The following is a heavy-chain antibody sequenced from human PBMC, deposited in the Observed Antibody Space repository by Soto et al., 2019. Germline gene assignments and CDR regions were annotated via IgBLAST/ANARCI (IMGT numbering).Heavy chain of an antibody. V-gene: IGHV3-48*03. Sequence: EVQLVESGGGLVQPGGSLRLSCAPSGFTFSSYEMNWVRQAPGKGLEWVSYISSSGSPIYYADSVKGRFTISRDNAKNSLYLQMNSLRADDTAVYYCARGRGGTYTNNWYSRYYLDYWGQGALVTVSS. J-gene: IGHJ4*02. CDR1: GFTFSSYE. D-gene: IGHD1-7*01. CDR3: ARGRGGTYTNNWYSRYYLDY. CDR2: ISSSGSPI.